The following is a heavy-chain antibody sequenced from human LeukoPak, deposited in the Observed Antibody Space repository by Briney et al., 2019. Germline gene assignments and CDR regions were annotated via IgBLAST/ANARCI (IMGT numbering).Heavy chain of an antibody. J-gene: IGHJ4*02. CDR1: GGSFSGYY. Sequence: SETLSLTCAVYGGSFSGYYWSWIRQPPGKGLEWIGEINHSGSTNYNPSLKSRVTISVDTSKNQFSLKLSSVTAADTAVYYCARHTDGSFDYWGQGTLVTVSS. CDR3: ARHTDGSFDY. V-gene: IGHV4-34*01. CDR2: INHSGST.